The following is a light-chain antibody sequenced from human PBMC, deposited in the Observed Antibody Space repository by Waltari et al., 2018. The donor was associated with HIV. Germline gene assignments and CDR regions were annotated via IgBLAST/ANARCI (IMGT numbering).Light chain of an antibody. CDR1: SSDIGGYNY. Sequence: QSALTQPPSASGSPGQSVTISCTGPSSDIGGYNYVSWYQQHPGRAPTLIIYEVNKRPSGVPNRFFGSKSGNTASLTVSGLQTEDEADYYCSSYAGVNSFVLFGGGTKLTVL. J-gene: IGLJ2*01. CDR3: SSYAGVNSFVL. CDR2: EVN. V-gene: IGLV2-8*01.